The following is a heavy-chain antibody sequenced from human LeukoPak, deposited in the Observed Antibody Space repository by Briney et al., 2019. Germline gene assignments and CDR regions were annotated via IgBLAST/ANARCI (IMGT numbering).Heavy chain of an antibody. V-gene: IGHV1-8*01. Sequence: ASVKVSCKASGYTFTSYDINWVRQATGQGLEWMGWMNPNSGNTGYAQKFQDRVTMTRNTSISTAYMELSSLRSEDTAVYYCARGRRYNWNPIPLEAFDIWGQGTMVTVSS. CDR3: ARGRRYNWNPIPLEAFDI. D-gene: IGHD1-1*01. CDR2: MNPNSGNT. CDR1: GYTFTSYD. J-gene: IGHJ3*02.